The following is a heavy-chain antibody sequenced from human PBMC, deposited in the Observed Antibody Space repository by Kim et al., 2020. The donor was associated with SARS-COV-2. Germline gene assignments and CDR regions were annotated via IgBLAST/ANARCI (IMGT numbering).Heavy chain of an antibody. J-gene: IGHJ4*02. D-gene: IGHD6-13*01. CDR3: ARGGYSSSWFLDY. Sequence: YNPSLESRVTISVDTSKTQFSRKLSSVTAADTAVYYCARGGYSSSWFLDYWGQGTLVTVSS. V-gene: IGHV4-34*01.